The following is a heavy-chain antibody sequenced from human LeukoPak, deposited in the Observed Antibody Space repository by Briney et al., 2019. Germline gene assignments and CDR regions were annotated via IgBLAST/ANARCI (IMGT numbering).Heavy chain of an antibody. V-gene: IGHV1-46*01. Sequence: ASVKVSCKASGYTFTSYYMHWVRQAPGQGLEWMGIINPSGGSISYAQKFQGRVTMTRDTSTSTVYMELSSLRSEDTAVYYCARGADIAVAEYYFDYWGQGTLVTVSS. CDR1: GYTFTSYY. J-gene: IGHJ4*02. D-gene: IGHD6-19*01. CDR2: INPSGGSI. CDR3: ARGADIAVAEYYFDY.